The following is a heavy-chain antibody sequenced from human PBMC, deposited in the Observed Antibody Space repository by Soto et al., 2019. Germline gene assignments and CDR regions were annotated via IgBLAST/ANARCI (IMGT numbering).Heavy chain of an antibody. V-gene: IGHV3-21*01. J-gene: IGHJ3*02. D-gene: IGHD2-2*01. CDR1: GFTFSSYS. Sequence: GSLRLSCAASGFTFSSYSMNWVRQAPGKGLEWVSSISSSSSYIYYADSVKGRFTISRDNAKNSLYLQMNSLRAEDTAVYYCARRYCSSTSCYRNHDAFDIWGQGTMVTVSS. CDR2: ISSSSSYI. CDR3: ARRYCSSTSCYRNHDAFDI.